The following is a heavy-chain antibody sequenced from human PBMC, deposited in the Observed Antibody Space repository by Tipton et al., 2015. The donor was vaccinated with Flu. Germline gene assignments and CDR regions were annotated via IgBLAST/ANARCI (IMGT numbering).Heavy chain of an antibody. CDR3: ARDRSGSYGPLDY. CDR2: FYYSGST. D-gene: IGHD1-26*01. V-gene: IGHV4-59*12. CDR1: GGSISSYY. J-gene: IGHJ4*02. Sequence: TLSLTCTVSGGSISSYYWSWIRQPPGKGLEWIGYFYYSGSTNYNPSLKSRVTISVDTSKNQFSLKLSSMTAADTAVYYCARDRSGSYGPLDYWGQGTLVTVSS.